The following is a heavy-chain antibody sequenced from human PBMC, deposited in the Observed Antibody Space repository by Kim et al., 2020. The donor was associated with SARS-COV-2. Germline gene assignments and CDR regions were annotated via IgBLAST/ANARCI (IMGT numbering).Heavy chain of an antibody. CDR1: GFTFSSYS. CDR2: ISSSSSTI. CDR3: AREERKVRGRPDY. Sequence: GGSLRLSCAASGFTFSSYSMNWVRQAPGKGLEWVSYISSSSSTIYYADSVKGRFTISRDNAKNSLYLQMNSLRDEDTAVYYCAREERKVRGRPDYWGQGTLGTVSS. V-gene: IGHV3-48*02. J-gene: IGHJ4*02. D-gene: IGHD6-6*01.